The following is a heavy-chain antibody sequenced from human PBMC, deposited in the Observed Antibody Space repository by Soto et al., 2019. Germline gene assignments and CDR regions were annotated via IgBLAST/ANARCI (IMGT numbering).Heavy chain of an antibody. Sequence: GASVKVSCKASGYTFTDYFIHWVRQAPGQGFEWMGWINPKSRGTTYAQKFQGRVTMTRDTSNSTAYMELRGRRSDDTAIYYCARVTLKAGNWFDPSGHGTLVTVSS. CDR3: ARVTLKAGNWFDP. V-gene: IGHV1-2*02. J-gene: IGHJ5*02. CDR2: INPKSRGT. CDR1: GYTFTDYF.